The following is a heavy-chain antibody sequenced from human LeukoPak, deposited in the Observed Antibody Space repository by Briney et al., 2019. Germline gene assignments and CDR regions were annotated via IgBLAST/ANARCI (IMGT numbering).Heavy chain of an antibody. Sequence: SETLSLTXTVSGGSISSYYWSWLRQPAGKGLEWMGRIYTSGSTNYNPSLKSRVTMSVDTSKNQFSLKLSSVTAADTAVYYCARLVWFGELFGWFDPWGQGTLVTVSS. J-gene: IGHJ5*02. CDR2: IYTSGST. D-gene: IGHD3-10*01. CDR1: GGSISSYY. V-gene: IGHV4-4*07. CDR3: ARLVWFGELFGWFDP.